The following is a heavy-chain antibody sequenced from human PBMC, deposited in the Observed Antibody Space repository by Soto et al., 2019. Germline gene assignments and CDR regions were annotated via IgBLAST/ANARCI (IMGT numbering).Heavy chain of an antibody. D-gene: IGHD3-10*02. CDR3: AGERGGLFRELFPHGWVHP. CDR1: GGSISDYY. CDR2: IYYTGTT. V-gene: IGHV4-59*01. Sequence: SETLSLTCTVSGGSISDYYWSWIRQPPGKGLEWIGYIYYTGTTSYNPSLKSRVTISVDTSRNQLSLRLSSVTAADTAVYYCAGERGGLFRELFPHGWVHPWGQGTLVTLPP. J-gene: IGHJ5*01.